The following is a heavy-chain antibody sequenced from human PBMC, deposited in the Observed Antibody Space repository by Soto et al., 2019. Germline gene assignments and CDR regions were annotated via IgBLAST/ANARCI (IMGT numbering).Heavy chain of an antibody. J-gene: IGHJ4*02. CDR1: GGTFSSFV. Sequence: ASVKVSCKASGGTFSSFVISWVRQAPGQGLEWMGGLIPVFGTPNYAQKFQGRVTITADKSTTTAYMELSNLRFEDTAVYYCARDRVAARPYYFDYWGQGTLVT. CDR2: LIPVFGTP. CDR3: ARDRVAARPYYFDY. V-gene: IGHV1-69*06. D-gene: IGHD6-6*01.